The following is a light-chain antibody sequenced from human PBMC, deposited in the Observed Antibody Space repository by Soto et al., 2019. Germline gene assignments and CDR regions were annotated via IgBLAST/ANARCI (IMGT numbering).Light chain of an antibody. CDR1: QSVSSW. CDR2: RAS. CDR3: QQYKSQSYT. J-gene: IGKJ2*01. Sequence: DIPMTQSPTTLSASVGDTVTITCRASQSVSSWLAWYQQKPGRAPKLLMYRASSLESGVPSRFSGSGSGTEFTLTISSLQPDDFATYYCQQYKSQSYTFGQGTKLEIK. V-gene: IGKV1-5*03.